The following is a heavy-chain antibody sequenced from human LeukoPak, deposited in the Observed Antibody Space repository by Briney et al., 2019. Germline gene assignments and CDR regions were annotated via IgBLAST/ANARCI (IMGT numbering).Heavy chain of an antibody. J-gene: IGHJ4*02. V-gene: IGHV4-39*07. CDR2: VYYVGNT. D-gene: IGHD2-15*01. Sequence: SETLSLTCTVSGDSISNSDFYWVWVRQSPGKGLEWIGNVYYVGNTYYNPSLKSRLTISVDTSKNQFSLKLSSVTAADTAVYYCARYCSGGSCSDGAGPHVRPDYWGQGTLVTVSS. CDR1: GDSISNSDFY. CDR3: ARYCSGGSCSDGAGPHVRPDY.